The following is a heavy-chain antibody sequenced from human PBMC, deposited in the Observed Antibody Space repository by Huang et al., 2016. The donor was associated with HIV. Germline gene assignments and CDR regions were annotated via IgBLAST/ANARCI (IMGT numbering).Heavy chain of an antibody. Sequence: QVHLVQSGAEVRRPGASVKISCKTFGYTFTQYPMHWVRQAPGQGIEWVGWINTGNVTTRNSPKLQGRLTISRDTSASACFMELTGLTYKDTGVYYCATTAFDYWGQGTLVTVSP. V-gene: IGHV1-3*04. J-gene: IGHJ4*02. CDR2: INTGNVTT. CDR1: GYTFTQYP. CDR3: ATTAFDY.